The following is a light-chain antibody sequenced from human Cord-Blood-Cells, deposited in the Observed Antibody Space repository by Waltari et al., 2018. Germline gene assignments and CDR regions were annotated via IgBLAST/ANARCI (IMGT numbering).Light chain of an antibody. CDR3: QQSYSTPFT. V-gene: IGKV1-39*01. Sequence: DIPMTQSPSSLSASVGDRVTITCRASQSISSYLNWYQQKPGKAPKLLIYAASSLQSGVPSRFSGSGSGTDFTLTISSLQPEDFATYYCQQSYSTPFTFGHGTKVYIK. J-gene: IGKJ3*01. CDR1: QSISSY. CDR2: AAS.